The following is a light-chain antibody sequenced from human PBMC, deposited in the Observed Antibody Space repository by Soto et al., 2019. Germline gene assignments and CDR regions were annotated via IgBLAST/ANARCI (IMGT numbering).Light chain of an antibody. Sequence: QAVLTQPPSAPGSPGQSVTISCTGTSSDVGAYKYVSWYQQYPGKAPKLMIYEVTKRPSGVPDRFSGSKSGNTASLTVSGLQAEDEADYYCTSYVGNDIWVFGGGTKLTVL. V-gene: IGLV2-8*01. J-gene: IGLJ3*02. CDR3: TSYVGNDIWV. CDR2: EVT. CDR1: SSDVGAYKY.